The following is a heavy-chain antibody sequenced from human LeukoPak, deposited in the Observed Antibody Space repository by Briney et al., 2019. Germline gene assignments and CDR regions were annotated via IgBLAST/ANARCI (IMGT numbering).Heavy chain of an antibody. CDR2: IYYSGST. J-gene: IGHJ5*02. CDR3: AREPGELGYCSSTSCYLDNNWFDP. V-gene: IGHV4-31*11. D-gene: IGHD2-2*01. CDR1: GYSISSGYY. Sequence: SETLSLTCAVSGYSISSGYYWGWIRQHPGKGLEWIGYIYYSGSTYYNPSLKSRVTISVDTSKNQFSLKLSSVTAADTAVYYCAREPGELGYCSSTSCYLDNNWFDPWGQGTLVTVSS.